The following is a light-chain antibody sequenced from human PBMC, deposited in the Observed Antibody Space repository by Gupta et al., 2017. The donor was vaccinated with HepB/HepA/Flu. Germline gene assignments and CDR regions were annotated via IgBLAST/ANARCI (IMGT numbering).Light chain of an antibody. J-gene: IGLJ2*01. V-gene: IGLV3-1*01. Sequence: SYDLAQPPSVSVSSGQTASITCTGDKLGDKYACWYQQKPGQSPVLVIYQDSKRPSGIPERFSGSSSGNTAALTISETQAMDEADYYCQEWDSSAVVFGGGTKLTVL. CDR3: QEWDSSAVV. CDR2: QDS. CDR1: KLGDKY.